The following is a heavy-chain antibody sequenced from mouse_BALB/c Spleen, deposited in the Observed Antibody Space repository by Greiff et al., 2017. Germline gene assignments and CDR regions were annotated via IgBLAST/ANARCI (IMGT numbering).Heavy chain of an antibody. Sequence: EVKLMESGGGLVKPGGSLKLSCAASGFTFSSYAMSWVRQTPEKRLEWVASISSGGSTYYPDSVKGRFTISRDNARNILYLQMSSLRSEDTAMYYCARAGLRWYFDVWGAGTTVTVSS. D-gene: IGHD1-1*01. CDR3: ARAGLRWYFDV. CDR1: GFTFSSYA. J-gene: IGHJ1*01. CDR2: ISSGGST. V-gene: IGHV5-6-5*01.